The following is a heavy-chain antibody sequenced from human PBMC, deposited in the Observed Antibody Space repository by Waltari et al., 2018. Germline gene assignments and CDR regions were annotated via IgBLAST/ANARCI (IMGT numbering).Heavy chain of an antibody. D-gene: IGHD2-2*01. CDR2: ISSSGSTI. CDR1: GFTFLRYE. CDR3: ARESYCTSTSCSPRGMDV. V-gene: IGHV3-48*03. Sequence: EVQLVESGGGLVQPGGSLRPSGAASGFTFLRYECHRVRQAPGKGLGWVSYISSSGSTIYYADSVKGRFTISRDNAKNSLYLQMNSLRAEDTAVYYCARESYCTSTSCSPRGMDVWGQGTTVTVSS. J-gene: IGHJ6*02.